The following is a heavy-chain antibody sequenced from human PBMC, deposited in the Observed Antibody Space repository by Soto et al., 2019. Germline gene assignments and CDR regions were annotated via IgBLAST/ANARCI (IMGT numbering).Heavy chain of an antibody. CDR2: ISSSNKVI. Sequence: GGSLRLSCATSGFILSDCAMNWVRQAPGKGLEGVSYISSSNKVIEYADSVKGRFTVSRDNARNSLYLQMNSLRAEDTAVYYCARDLSWGSNWYYYMDVWGKGTTVTVSS. V-gene: IGHV3-48*01. CDR1: GFILSDCA. D-gene: IGHD7-27*01. CDR3: ARDLSWGSNWYYYMDV. J-gene: IGHJ6*03.